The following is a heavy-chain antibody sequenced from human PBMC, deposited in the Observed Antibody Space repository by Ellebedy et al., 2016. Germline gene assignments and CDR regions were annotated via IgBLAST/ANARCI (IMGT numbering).Heavy chain of an antibody. CDR3: AKDLRAGGLDY. J-gene: IGHJ4*02. Sequence: GESLKISXAASGITFSSYTMICVRQAPRQGLEWVSAIGESGADTYYAELVKGRVTISRDNSKNTLYLKMNSLLAEDTAVYYCAKDLRAGGLDYWGQGTLVTVSS. D-gene: IGHD1-26*01. V-gene: IGHV3-23*01. CDR1: GITFSSYT. CDR2: IGESGADT.